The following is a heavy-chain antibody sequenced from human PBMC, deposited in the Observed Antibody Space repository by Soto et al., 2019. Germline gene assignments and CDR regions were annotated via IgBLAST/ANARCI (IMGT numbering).Heavy chain of an antibody. D-gene: IGHD6-19*01. CDR3: AGGEQCLDEYFQH. Sequence: QVQLVQSGAEVKKPGSSVKVSCKASGGTFSSYTISWVRQAPGQGLEWMGRIIPILGIANYAQKFQGRVTITADKSASTAYMELRSLRSEDTAVYYCAGGEQCLDEYFQHWGQGTLVTVSS. CDR1: GGTFSSYT. J-gene: IGHJ1*01. CDR2: IIPILGIA. V-gene: IGHV1-69*02.